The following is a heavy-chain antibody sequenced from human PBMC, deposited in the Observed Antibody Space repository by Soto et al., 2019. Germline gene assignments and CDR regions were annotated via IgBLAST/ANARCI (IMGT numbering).Heavy chain of an antibody. V-gene: IGHV4-31*03. CDR1: GGSISSGGYY. CDR2: VYYSGST. J-gene: IGHJ4*02. CDR3: ARDGAGDYVSWYFDY. D-gene: IGHD4-17*01. Sequence: QVQLQESGPGLVKPSQTLSLTCTVSGGSISSGGYYWSWIRQHPGKGLEWIGYVYYSGSTYYNPSRKMRVTISVDTSKNQFSLKLSSVTAADTAVYYCARDGAGDYVSWYFDYWGQGTLVTVSS.